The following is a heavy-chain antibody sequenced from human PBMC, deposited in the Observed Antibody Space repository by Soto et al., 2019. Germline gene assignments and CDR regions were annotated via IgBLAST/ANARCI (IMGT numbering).Heavy chain of an antibody. Sequence: AAVKVSCKVSGYPLTELSMHWVRQAPGKGLEWMGGFDPEDGETIYAQKFQGRVTMTEDTSTDTAYMELSSLRSADTAVYYCAGGGGATYYYYGMDVWGQGNTVTV. CDR1: GYPLTELS. J-gene: IGHJ6*02. CDR2: FDPEDGET. CDR3: AGGGGATYYYYGMDV. D-gene: IGHD3-16*01. V-gene: IGHV1-24*01.